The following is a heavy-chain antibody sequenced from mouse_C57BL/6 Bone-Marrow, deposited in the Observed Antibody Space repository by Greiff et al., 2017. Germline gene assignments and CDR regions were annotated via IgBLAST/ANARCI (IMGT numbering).Heavy chain of an antibody. CDR3: ARDQDYYGSRAPFAY. CDR2: INYDGSST. J-gene: IGHJ3*01. V-gene: IGHV5-16*01. Sequence: EVQLVESEGGLVQPGSSMKLSCTASGFTFSDYYMAWVRQVPEKGLEWVANINYDGSSTYYLDSLKSRFIISRDNAKNILYLQMSSLKSEDTATYYCARDQDYYGSRAPFAYWGQGTLVTVSA. D-gene: IGHD1-1*01. CDR1: GFTFSDYY.